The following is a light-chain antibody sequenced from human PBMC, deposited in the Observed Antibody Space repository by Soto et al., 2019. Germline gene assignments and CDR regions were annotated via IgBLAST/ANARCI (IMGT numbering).Light chain of an antibody. CDR3: SSYTSSSTLE. J-gene: IGLJ2*01. CDR2: VVS. Sequence: QSVLTQPASVSGSPGQSITISCTGTSSDVGGYNYVSWYQQHPGKAPKLMIYVVSNRPSGVSNRFSGSKSGNTASLTISGLQAEDEADYYCSSYTSSSTLEFGGWTKLTVL. CDR1: SSDVGGYNY. V-gene: IGLV2-14*01.